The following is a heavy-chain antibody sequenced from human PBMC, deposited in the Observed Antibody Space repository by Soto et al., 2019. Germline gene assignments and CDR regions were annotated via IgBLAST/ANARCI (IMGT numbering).Heavy chain of an antibody. V-gene: IGHV3-23*01. J-gene: IGHJ4*02. CDR3: AGPDCGGDCYLDY. D-gene: IGHD2-21*02. CDR1: GFTFSSYA. CDR2: ISGSGGST. Sequence: GGSLRLSCAASGFTFSSYAMSWVRQAPGKGLEWVSAISGSGGSTYYADSVKGRFTISRDNSKNTLYLQMNSLRAEDTAVYYCAGPDCGGDCYLDYWGQGTLVTVSS.